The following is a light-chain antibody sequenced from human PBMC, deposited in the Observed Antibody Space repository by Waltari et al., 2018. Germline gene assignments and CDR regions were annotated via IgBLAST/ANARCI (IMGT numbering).Light chain of an antibody. Sequence: DIVMTHSPDSLAVSLGERATINCKCRQSVLYSSNNKNYLAWYQQKPGQPPKLLIYWASTRESGVPDRFSGSGSGTDFTLTISSLQAEDVAVYYCQQYYSTPPTFGQGTKVEIK. J-gene: IGKJ1*01. CDR1: QSVLYSSNNKNY. CDR2: WAS. V-gene: IGKV4-1*01. CDR3: QQYYSTPPT.